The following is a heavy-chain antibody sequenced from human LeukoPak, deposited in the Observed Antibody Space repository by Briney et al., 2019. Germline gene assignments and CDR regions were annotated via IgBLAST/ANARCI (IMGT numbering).Heavy chain of an antibody. CDR1: GNYW. J-gene: IGHJ4*02. Sequence: GGSLRLSCAASGNYWMHWVRQAPGKGLLWVSHINSDGSWTSYADSVKGRFTISKDNAKNTVYLQMSNPRAEDTAVYYCVSFYETDWGRGTLVTVSS. CDR2: INSDGSWT. CDR3: VSFYETD. D-gene: IGHD2/OR15-2a*01. V-gene: IGHV3-74*01.